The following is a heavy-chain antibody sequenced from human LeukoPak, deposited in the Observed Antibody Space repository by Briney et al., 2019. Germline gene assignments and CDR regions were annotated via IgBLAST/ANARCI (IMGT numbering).Heavy chain of an antibody. Sequence: GGSLRLSCEASGFTFSSYWMHWVRQAPGKGLVWVSSISSSSSYIYYADSVKGRFTISRDNAKNSLYLQMNSLRAEDTAVYYCARDNTIFGVVIITDYWGQGTLVTVSS. CDR3: ARDNTIFGVVIITDY. V-gene: IGHV3-21*01. D-gene: IGHD3-3*01. J-gene: IGHJ4*02. CDR1: GFTFSSYW. CDR2: ISSSSSYI.